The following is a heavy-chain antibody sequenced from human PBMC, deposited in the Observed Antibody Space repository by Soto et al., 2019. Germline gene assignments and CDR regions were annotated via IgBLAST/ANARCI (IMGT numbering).Heavy chain of an antibody. CDR1: GYTFTSYA. Sequence: GASVKVSCKASGYTFTSYAISWVRQAPGQGLEWMGGIIPIFGTANYAQKFQGRVKITADESTSTAYMELSSLRSEDTAVYYCATGELHNWFDPWGQGTLVTVSS. CDR2: IIPIFGTA. V-gene: IGHV1-69*13. D-gene: IGHD1-26*01. J-gene: IGHJ5*02. CDR3: ATGELHNWFDP.